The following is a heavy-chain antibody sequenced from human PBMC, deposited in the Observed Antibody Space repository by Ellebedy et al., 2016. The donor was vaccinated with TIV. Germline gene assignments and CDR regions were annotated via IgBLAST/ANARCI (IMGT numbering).Heavy chain of an antibody. CDR3: ATDGSYGDYRSPTHAFEM. J-gene: IGHJ3*02. V-gene: IGHV3-7*01. CDR2: INQEGSEK. Sequence: GGSLRLSCAASRFSFRSYWMSWVRQAPGKGLEWVANINQEGSEKHYVDSVKGRFTISRDNAKDSLYLLMNSLSAEDTGVYYCATDGSYGDYRSPTHAFEMWGQGTMVTVSS. D-gene: IGHD4-17*01. CDR1: RFSFRSYW.